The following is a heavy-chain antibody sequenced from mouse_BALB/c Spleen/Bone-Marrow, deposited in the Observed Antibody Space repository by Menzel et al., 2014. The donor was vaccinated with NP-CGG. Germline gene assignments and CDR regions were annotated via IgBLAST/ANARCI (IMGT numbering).Heavy chain of an antibody. V-gene: IGHV2-5*01. CDR1: GFSLTRNG. CDR2: IWRGGST. J-gene: IGHJ1*01. CDR3: AKGGITTVWYFDV. Sequence: VKVVESGPGLVQPSQSPSITCTVSGFSLTRNGVHWVRQSPGKGLEWLGVIWRGGSTDYNEAFMSRLSITKDNSKSQVFFKMNSLQGDDTAIYYCAKGGITTVWYFDVWGAGTTVTVSS. D-gene: IGHD1-1*01.